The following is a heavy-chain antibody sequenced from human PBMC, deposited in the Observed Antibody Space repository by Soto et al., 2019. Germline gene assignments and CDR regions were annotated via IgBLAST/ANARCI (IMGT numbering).Heavy chain of an antibody. CDR2: ISSTSATI. J-gene: IGHJ4*02. Sequence: GGSLRLSCAASGFTLSSYAMNWVRQAPGKGLEWVSYISSTSATIYYADSVKGRFTISRDNAKNSLYLQMNSLRDEDTAVYYCVRDLGWSPLWEYWGQGTLVTVSS. V-gene: IGHV3-48*02. CDR3: VRDLGWSPLWEY. D-gene: IGHD1-26*01. CDR1: GFTLSSYA.